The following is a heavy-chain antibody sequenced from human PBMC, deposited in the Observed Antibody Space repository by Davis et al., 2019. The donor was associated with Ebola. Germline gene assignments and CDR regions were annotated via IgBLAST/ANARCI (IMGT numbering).Heavy chain of an antibody. CDR2: IYYGGST. CDR3: ARDYYDSSGYLWYFEN. D-gene: IGHD3-22*01. J-gene: IGHJ4*02. Sequence: SETLSLTCTVSGGSISSDYWNWIRQPPGKGLEWIGYIYYGGSTNYNPSLKSRVTISVDTSKNQFSLKLSSVTAADTAVYYCARDYYDSSGYLWYFENWGQGTLVTVSS. CDR1: GGSISSDY. V-gene: IGHV4-59*12.